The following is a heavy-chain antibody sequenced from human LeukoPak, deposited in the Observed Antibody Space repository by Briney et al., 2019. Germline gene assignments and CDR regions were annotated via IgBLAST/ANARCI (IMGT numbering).Heavy chain of an antibody. CDR1: GFTFSSHW. CDR3: ARPLFRAISPGY. J-gene: IGHJ4*02. V-gene: IGHV3-7*01. Sequence: GGSLRLSCAASGFTFSSHWMTWVRQAPGRGLEWVANIKEDGSETFYGDSVKGRFTISRDKAANSLHLQMNNLRPEDTAMYYCARPLFRAISPGYGGQGTLVTVSS. D-gene: IGHD3-10*01. CDR2: IKEDGSET.